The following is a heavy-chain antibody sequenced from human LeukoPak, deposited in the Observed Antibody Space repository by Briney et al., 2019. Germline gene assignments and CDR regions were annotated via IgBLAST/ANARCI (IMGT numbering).Heavy chain of an antibody. CDR1: GFTFSSYG. Sequence: GSLRLSCAASGFTFSSYGMRWVRQAPGKGLEWVAVIWYDGSNKYYADSEKGRFTISRDNSKNTLYLQMNSLRAEDTAVYYCARDYYGSGSYYPLLPGYGGQGTLVTVS. V-gene: IGHV3-33*01. CDR3: ARDYYGSGSYYPLLPGY. J-gene: IGHJ4*02. D-gene: IGHD3-10*01. CDR2: IWYDGSNK.